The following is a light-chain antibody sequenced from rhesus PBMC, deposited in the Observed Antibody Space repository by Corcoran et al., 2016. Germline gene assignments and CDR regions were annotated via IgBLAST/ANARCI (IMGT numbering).Light chain of an antibody. J-gene: IGKJ4*01. Sequence: DIQMTQSPSSLSASVGDTVTITCRASQGISSYLVWYQQKPGKAPKLLIYKASTLQSGVPSRFSGSGAGTDFTLTIHTLQPEDFATYYCHQHISYPLTFGEGTKVEIK. V-gene: IGKV1-25*01. CDR1: QGISSY. CDR3: HQHISYPLT. CDR2: KAS.